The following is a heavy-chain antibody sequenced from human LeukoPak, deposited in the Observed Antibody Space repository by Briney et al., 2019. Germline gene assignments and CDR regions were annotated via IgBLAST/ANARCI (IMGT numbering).Heavy chain of an antibody. D-gene: IGHD4-17*01. CDR2: IYYSGST. V-gene: IGHV4-59*08. J-gene: IGHJ3*02. CDR1: GGSISSYY. Sequence: SETLSLTCTVSGGSISSYYWSWIRQPPGKGLEWIGYIYYSGSTNYNPFLKSRVTISVDTSKNQFSLKLSSVTAADTAVYYCARPNGDLLDAFDIWGQGTMVTVSS. CDR3: ARPNGDLLDAFDI.